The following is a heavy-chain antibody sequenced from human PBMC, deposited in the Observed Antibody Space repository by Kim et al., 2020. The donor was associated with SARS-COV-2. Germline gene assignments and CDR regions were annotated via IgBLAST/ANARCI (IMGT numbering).Heavy chain of an antibody. J-gene: IGHJ4*02. CDR2: T. CDR3: TTARIAAAGYY. D-gene: IGHD6-13*01. Sequence: TDYAAPVKGRFTISRDDSKNTLYLQMNSLKTEDTAVYYCTTARIAAAGYYWGQGTLVTVSS. V-gene: IGHV3-15*01.